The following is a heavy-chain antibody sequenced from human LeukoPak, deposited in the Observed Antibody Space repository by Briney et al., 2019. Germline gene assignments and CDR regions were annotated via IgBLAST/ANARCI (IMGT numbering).Heavy chain of an antibody. Sequence: GESLKISCKSSGYSFSSHWIGWVRQMPGKGLEWMGIIQPGDSDTRYSPSFQSQVTISADKSISTAYLQWSSLKASDTAMYYCARQYSYGSFDYWGQGTLVTVSS. J-gene: IGHJ4*02. CDR1: GYSFSSHW. D-gene: IGHD5-18*01. CDR2: IQPGDSDT. V-gene: IGHV5-51*01. CDR3: ARQYSYGSFDY.